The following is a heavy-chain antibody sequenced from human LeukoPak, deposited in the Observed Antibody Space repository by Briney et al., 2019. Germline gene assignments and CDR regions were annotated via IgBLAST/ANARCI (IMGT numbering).Heavy chain of an antibody. V-gene: IGHV4-61*02. D-gene: IGHD3-22*01. CDR1: GGSFSSDSYY. J-gene: IGHJ4*02. CDR3: ARDQFRYDSSGYSD. Sequence: PSETLSLTCTVSGGSFSSDSYYWSWIRQPAGKGLEWIGRIYTSGSTNYNPSLKSRVTMSVDTSKNQFSLKLSSVTAADTAVYYCARDQFRYDSSGYSDWGQGTLVTVSS. CDR2: IYTSGST.